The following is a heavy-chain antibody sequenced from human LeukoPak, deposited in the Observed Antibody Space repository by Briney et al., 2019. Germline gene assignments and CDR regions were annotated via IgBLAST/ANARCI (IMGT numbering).Heavy chain of an antibody. CDR1: GFTFSDYY. CDR3: ARASDGDYFDY. V-gene: IGHV3-11*01. CDR2: ISTSGSTI. Sequence: PGGSLRLSCAASGFTFSDYYMSWIRQAPGKGLEWVSYISTSGSTIHYADSVKGRFTSSRDNAKNSLYLQMNSLRAEHTAVYYCARASDGDYFDYWGQGTLVTVSS. J-gene: IGHJ4*02. D-gene: IGHD4-17*01.